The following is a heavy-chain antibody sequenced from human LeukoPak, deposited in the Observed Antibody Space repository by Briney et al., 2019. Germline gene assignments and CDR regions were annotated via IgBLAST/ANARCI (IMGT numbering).Heavy chain of an antibody. CDR3: ASRAPVVSASRHSRQQLVAHYYYYMDV. CDR1: GYTFTGYY. J-gene: IGHJ6*03. V-gene: IGHV1-2*04. CDR2: INPNSGGT. D-gene: IGHD6-13*01. Sequence: ASVKVSCKASGYTFTGYYMHWVRQAPGQGLEWMGWINPNSGGTNYAQKFQGWVTMTRDTSISTAYMELSRLRSDDTAVYYCASRAPVVSASRHSRQQLVAHYYYYMDVWGKGTTVTVSS.